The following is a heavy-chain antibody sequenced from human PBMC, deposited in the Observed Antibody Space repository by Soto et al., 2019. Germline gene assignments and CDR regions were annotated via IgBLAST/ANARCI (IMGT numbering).Heavy chain of an antibody. J-gene: IGHJ6*03. CDR2: IYYSGST. Sequence: QLQLQESGPGLVKPSETLSLTCTVSGGSISSSSYYWGWIRQPPGKGLEWIGSIYYSGSTYYNPSLKSRVTISLDTAKNHFSLKLSSVTAADTAVYYCARGDYGSGRKNYYYYMDVWGKGTTVTVSS. CDR1: GGSISSSSYY. D-gene: IGHD3-10*01. V-gene: IGHV4-39*02. CDR3: ARGDYGSGRKNYYYYMDV.